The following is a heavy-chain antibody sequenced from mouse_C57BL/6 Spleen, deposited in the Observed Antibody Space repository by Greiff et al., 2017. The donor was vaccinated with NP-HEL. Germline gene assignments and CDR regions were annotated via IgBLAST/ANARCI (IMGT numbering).Heavy chain of an antibody. J-gene: IGHJ1*03. CDR1: GFSLTSYG. D-gene: IGHD2-2*01. CDR2: IWSDGST. V-gene: IGHV2-6-1*01. CDR3: ARHGDLLWLDWYFDV. Sequence: VKLMESGPGLVAPSQSLSITCTVSGFSLTSYGVHWVRQPPGKGLEWLVVIWSDGSTTYNSALKSRLSISKDNSKSQVFLKMNSLQTDDTAMYYCARHGDLLWLDWYFDVWGTGTTVTVSS.